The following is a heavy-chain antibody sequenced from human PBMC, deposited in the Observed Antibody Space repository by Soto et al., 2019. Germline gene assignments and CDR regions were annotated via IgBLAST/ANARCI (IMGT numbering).Heavy chain of an antibody. CDR1: GFTFSSYA. CDR3: ARDRRYYYDNSGPLDY. Sequence: VQLVNSGGGLVPPGGSLRLSCAASGFTFSSYAMHWVRQAPGKGLEWVAVISYDGSNKYYADSVKGRFTISRDNSKNTLYLQMNSLRAEDTAVYYCARDRRYYYDNSGPLDYWGQGTLVTVSS. CDR2: ISYDGSNK. J-gene: IGHJ4*02. V-gene: IGHV3-30-3*01. D-gene: IGHD3-22*01.